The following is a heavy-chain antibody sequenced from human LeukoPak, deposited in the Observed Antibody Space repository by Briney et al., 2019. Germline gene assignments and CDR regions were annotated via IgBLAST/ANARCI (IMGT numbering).Heavy chain of an antibody. CDR3: AKDQQWLVRTLDY. Sequence: PGGSLRLSCAASGFTFSSYGMHWVRQAPGKGLEWVAVISYDGSNKYYADSVKGRFTISRDNSKNTLYLQMNSLRAEDTAVYYCAKDQQWLVRTLDYWGQGTLVTVSS. J-gene: IGHJ4*02. V-gene: IGHV3-30*18. CDR1: GFTFSSYG. D-gene: IGHD6-19*01. CDR2: ISYDGSNK.